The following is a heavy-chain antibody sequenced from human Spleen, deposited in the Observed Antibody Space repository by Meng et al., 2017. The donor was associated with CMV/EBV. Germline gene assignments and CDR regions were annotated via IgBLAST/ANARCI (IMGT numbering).Heavy chain of an antibody. CDR3: GRLLTGYSNSWYYFDF. V-gene: IGHV5-51*01. Sequence: KVSCKGSGYTFANYWIGWVRQMPGKGLEWMGIIYPGDSETRYGPSFQGHVTISVDKSITTAFLQWISLKASDTAMYYCGRLLTGYSNSWYYFDFWGQGTLVTVSS. D-gene: IGHD6-13*01. CDR2: IYPGDSET. J-gene: IGHJ4*02. CDR1: GYTFANYW.